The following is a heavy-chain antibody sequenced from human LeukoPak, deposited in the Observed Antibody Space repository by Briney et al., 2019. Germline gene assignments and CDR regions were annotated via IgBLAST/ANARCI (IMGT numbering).Heavy chain of an antibody. D-gene: IGHD5-12*01. CDR3: ARGHVDIEPENFDY. Sequence: PSETLSLTCTVSGGSISSGGYYWSWIRQPPGKGLEWIGYIYHSGSTYYNPSLKSRVTISVDRSKNQFSLKLSSVTAADTAVYYCARGHVDIEPENFDYWGQGTLVTVSS. V-gene: IGHV4-30-2*01. CDR1: GGSISSGGYY. J-gene: IGHJ4*02. CDR2: IYHSGST.